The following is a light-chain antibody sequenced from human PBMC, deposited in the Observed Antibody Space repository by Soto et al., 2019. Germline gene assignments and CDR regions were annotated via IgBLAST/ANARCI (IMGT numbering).Light chain of an antibody. CDR2: KNH. J-gene: IGLJ2*01. CDR3: PSWDGGRSGF. V-gene: IGLV1-47*01. Sequence: QSVLTQPPSVSGTPGQSVTISCSGSSSNIGKNYVYWYQHLPGTAPKLLIYKNHQRPSGVPDRFSGSKSGTSASLAISGPGSEDEGDYYCPSWDGGRSGFFGGGTKLTVL. CDR1: SSNIGKNY.